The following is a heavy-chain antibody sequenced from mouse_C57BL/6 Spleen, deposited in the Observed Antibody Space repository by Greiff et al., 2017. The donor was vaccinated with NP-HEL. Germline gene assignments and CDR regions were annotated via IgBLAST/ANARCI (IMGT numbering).Heavy chain of an antibody. CDR3: ARGDVEDY. J-gene: IGHJ2*01. Sequence: QVQLKESGPELVKPGASVKISCKASGYAFSSSWMNWVKQRPGKGLEWIGRIYPGDGDTNYNGKFKGKATLTADKSSSTAYMQLSSLTSEDSAVYFCARGDVEDYWGQGTTLTVSS. D-gene: IGHD3-3*01. CDR1: GYAFSSSW. V-gene: IGHV1-82*01. CDR2: IYPGDGDT.